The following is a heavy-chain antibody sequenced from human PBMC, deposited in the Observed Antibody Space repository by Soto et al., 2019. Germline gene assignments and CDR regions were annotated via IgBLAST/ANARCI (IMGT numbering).Heavy chain of an antibody. CDR1: GFSLSTSGVG. CDR3: AHYTTTAYMDV. V-gene: IGHV2-5*02. CDR2: LYWDDDR. J-gene: IGHJ6*03. Sequence: QITLKESRPTLVEPTQTLTLTCTFSGFSLSTSGVGVGWVRQPPGKALEWLALLYWDDDRRYNPSPDNRLTITKDTSKNQVVLTMTNMSPVDTVTYYCAHYTTTAYMDVWGAGTTVTVSS. D-gene: IGHD1-1*01.